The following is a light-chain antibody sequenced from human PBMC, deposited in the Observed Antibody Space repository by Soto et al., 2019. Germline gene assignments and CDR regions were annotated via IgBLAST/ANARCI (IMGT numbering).Light chain of an antibody. V-gene: IGKV3-15*01. J-gene: IGKJ5*01. CDR1: QSVSSN. Sequence: EIVMTQSPATLSVSPGERATLSCRASQSVSSNLAWYQQKPGQAPRLLIYIASTRAPGIPARFTGSGSGTEFTLTIRSLQSEDFAVYYCQQYNNWPPTTFGQGTRLEIK. CDR2: IAS. CDR3: QQYNNWPPTT.